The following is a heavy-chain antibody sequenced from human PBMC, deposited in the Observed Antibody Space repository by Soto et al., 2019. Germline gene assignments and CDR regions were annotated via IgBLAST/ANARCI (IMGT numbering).Heavy chain of an antibody. J-gene: IGHJ4*02. CDR1: GFTFSSYA. CDR3: AKDSPAGQQLVRGPDY. CDR2: ISGRGGST. Sequence: PGGSLRLSCAASGFTFSSYAMSWVRQAPGKGLEWVSAISGRGGSTYYADSVKGRFTISRDNSKNTLYLQMNSLRAEDTAVYYCAKDSPAGQQLVRGPDYWGQGTLVTVSS. D-gene: IGHD6-13*01. V-gene: IGHV3-23*01.